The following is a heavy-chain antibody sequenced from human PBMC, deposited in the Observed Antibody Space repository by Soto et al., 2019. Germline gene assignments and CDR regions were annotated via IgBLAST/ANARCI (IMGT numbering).Heavy chain of an antibody. CDR1: GDSVSSNTAS. CDR2: TYFRSKWYN. D-gene: IGHD2-8*01. J-gene: IGHJ5*02. CDR3: ARDLGVLMVYAIFDP. Sequence: SQTLSLTCAISGDSVSSNTASWNWIRQSPSRGLEWLGRTYFRSKWYNDYAVSVKSRITINPDTSKNQFSLQLNSVTPEDTAVYYCARDLGVLMVYAIFDPWGQGTLVTVSS. V-gene: IGHV6-1*01.